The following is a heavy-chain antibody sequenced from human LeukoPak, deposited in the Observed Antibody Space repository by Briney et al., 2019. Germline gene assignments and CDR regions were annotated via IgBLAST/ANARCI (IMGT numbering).Heavy chain of an antibody. V-gene: IGHV4-59*01. CDR2: IYYSGST. Sequence: SETLSLTCVVSAGSISSDYWSWIRQPPGKGLEWIGYIYYSGSTNYNPSLKSRVTISVDTSKNQFSLKLSSVTAADTAVYYCARGTYEAGYSSSWYGAEHRRFDYWGQGTLVTVSS. CDR3: ARGTYEAGYSSSWYGAEHRRFDY. J-gene: IGHJ4*02. CDR1: AGSISSDY. D-gene: IGHD6-13*01.